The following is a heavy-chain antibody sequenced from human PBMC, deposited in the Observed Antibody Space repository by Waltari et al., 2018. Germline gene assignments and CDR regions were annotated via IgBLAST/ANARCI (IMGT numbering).Heavy chain of an antibody. CDR1: GFMFNSFG. Sequence: QVQLVESGGGVVQPGGSLRLSCAASGFMFNSFGMHWVRQAPGKGLEWLAVISFAGKSKNDAASVKGRFTISRDNSKNTLYLQMDSLRPDDTAVYYCAKPKSTSGWYPPYDTWGNGTLVTVSP. CDR3: AKPKSTSGWYPPYDT. J-gene: IGHJ5*01. D-gene: IGHD6-19*01. CDR2: ISFAGKSK. V-gene: IGHV3-30*18.